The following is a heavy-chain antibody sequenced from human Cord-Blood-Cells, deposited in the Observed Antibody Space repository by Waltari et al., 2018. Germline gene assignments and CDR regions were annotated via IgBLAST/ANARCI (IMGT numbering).Heavy chain of an antibody. J-gene: IGHJ5*02. V-gene: IGHV4-34*01. Sequence: QVQLQPGGARLVKPSETLSLTCALDRWSFSGYHCSWIRPPPGKGLEWVGEINHRGSTNYNPALKRGVTISVDTSKNQFSLKLSSVTAADTAVYYCSRGGTIFGVVNHWFDPWGQGTLVTVSS. D-gene: IGHD3-3*01. CDR1: RWSFSGYH. CDR2: INHRGST. CDR3: SRGGTIFGVVNHWFDP.